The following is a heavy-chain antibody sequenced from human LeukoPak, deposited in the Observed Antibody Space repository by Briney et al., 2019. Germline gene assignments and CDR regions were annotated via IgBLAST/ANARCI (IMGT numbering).Heavy chain of an antibody. V-gene: IGHV3-21*01. D-gene: IGHD2-15*01. CDR3: ASLGSLYYFDY. CDR2: ISSSSSYI. CDR1: GFTFSSYG. J-gene: IGHJ4*02. Sequence: GGSLRLSCAASGFTFSSYGVNWVRQAPGKGLEWVSSISSSSSYIYYADSVKGRFTISRDNAKNSLYLQMNSLRAEDTAVYYCASLGSLYYFDYWGQGTLVTVSS.